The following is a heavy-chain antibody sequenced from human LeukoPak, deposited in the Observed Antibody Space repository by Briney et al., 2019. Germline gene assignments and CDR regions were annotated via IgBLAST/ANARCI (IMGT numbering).Heavy chain of an antibody. D-gene: IGHD1-26*01. V-gene: IGHV3-21*01. CDR1: GFTFSSYS. CDR2: ISSSSSYI. J-gene: IGHJ1*01. Sequence: GGSLRLSCAASGFTFSSYSMNWVRQAPGKGLEWVSSISSSSSYIYYADSVKGRFTISRDNAKNSLYLQMNSLRAEDTAVYYCVRGRYSGGYYGAYFQHWGQGTLVTVSS. CDR3: VRGRYSGGYYGAYFQH.